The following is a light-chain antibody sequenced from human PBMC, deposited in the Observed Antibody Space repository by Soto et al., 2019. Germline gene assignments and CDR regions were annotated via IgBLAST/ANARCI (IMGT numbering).Light chain of an antibody. J-gene: IGLJ1*01. CDR1: SSNIGGNT. CDR2: TNN. Sequence: QSVLTQPPSASGTPGQRVTISCSGSSSNIGGNTVSWYQQLPGTAPKLLIYTNNQRPSGVPARFSGSKSDTSASLAISALQSEDEAHYYCAAWDDSLNGHVFGTGTKLTVL. V-gene: IGLV1-44*01. CDR3: AAWDDSLNGHV.